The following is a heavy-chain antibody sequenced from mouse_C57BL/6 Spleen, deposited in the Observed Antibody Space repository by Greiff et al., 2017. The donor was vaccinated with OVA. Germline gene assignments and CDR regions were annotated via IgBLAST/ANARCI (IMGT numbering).Heavy chain of an antibody. Sequence: QVQLQHSGAELVRPGASVKLSCKASGYTFTDYYINWVKQRPGQGLEWIARIYPGSGNTYYNEKFKGKATLTAEKSSSTAYMQLSSLTSEDSAVYFCARGPRDYAMDYWGQGTSVTVSS. CDR1: GYTFTDYY. CDR3: ARGPRDYAMDY. J-gene: IGHJ4*01. CDR2: IYPGSGNT. V-gene: IGHV1-76*01.